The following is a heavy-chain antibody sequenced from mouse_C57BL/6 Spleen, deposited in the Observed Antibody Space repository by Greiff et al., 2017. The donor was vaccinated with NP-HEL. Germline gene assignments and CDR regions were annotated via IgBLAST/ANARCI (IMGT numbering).Heavy chain of an antibody. Sequence: QVQLQQSGPGLVQPSQSLSITCTVSGFSLTSYGVHWVRQSPGKGLEWLGVIWRGGSTDYNAAFMSRLSITKDNSKSQVFFKMNSLQADDTAIYYCAKNHGYYGSSPLYYAMDYWGQGTSVTVSS. CDR2: IWRGGST. CDR3: AKNHGYYGSSPLYYAMDY. J-gene: IGHJ4*01. V-gene: IGHV2-5*01. D-gene: IGHD1-1*01. CDR1: GFSLTSYG.